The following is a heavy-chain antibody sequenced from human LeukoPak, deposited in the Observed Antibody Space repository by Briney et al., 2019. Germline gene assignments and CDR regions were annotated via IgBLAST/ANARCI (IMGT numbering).Heavy chain of an antibody. CDR1: GGSISSGDYY. CDR2: IYYSGST. D-gene: IGHD3-3*01. V-gene: IGHV4-30-4*01. CDR3: ATPGGIFGEYGMDV. Sequence: SETLSLTCTVSGGSISSGDYYWSWIRQPPGKGLGWIGYIYYSGSTYYNPSLKSRVTISVDTSKNQFSLKLSSVTAADTAVYYCATPGGIFGEYGMDVWGQGTTVTVSS. J-gene: IGHJ6*02.